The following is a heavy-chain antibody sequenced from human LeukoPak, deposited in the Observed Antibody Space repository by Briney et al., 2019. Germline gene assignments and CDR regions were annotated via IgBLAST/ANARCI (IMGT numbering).Heavy chain of an antibody. CDR3: VVVITLFDY. V-gene: IGHV3-7*01. D-gene: IGHD3-22*01. CDR2: IKQDGSEK. Sequence: GGSLRLSCAASGFTFSSCWMSWVRQAPGKGLEWVANIKQDGSEKYYVDSVKGRFTISRDNAKNSLYLQMNSLRAEDTAVYYCVVVITLFDYWGQGTLVTVSS. CDR1: GFTFSSCW. J-gene: IGHJ4*02.